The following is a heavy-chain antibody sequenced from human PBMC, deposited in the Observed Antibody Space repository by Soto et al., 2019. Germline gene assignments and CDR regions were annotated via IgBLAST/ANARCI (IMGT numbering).Heavy chain of an antibody. Sequence: GGSQRLSCAASGFTFSSYAMSWVRQAPGKGLEWVSAISGSGGSTYYADSVKGRFTISRDNSKNTLYLQMNSLRAEDTAVHYCAKSAYDYIWGSYRRPFDYWGQGTLVTVSS. CDR3: AKSAYDYIWGSYRRPFDY. D-gene: IGHD3-16*02. CDR2: ISGSGGST. CDR1: GFTFSSYA. J-gene: IGHJ4*02. V-gene: IGHV3-23*01.